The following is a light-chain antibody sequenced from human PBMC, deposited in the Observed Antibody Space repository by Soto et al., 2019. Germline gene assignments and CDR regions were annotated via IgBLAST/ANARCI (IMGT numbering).Light chain of an antibody. CDR2: LSS. V-gene: IGKV1-12*01. CDR3: RQAHRFPRT. J-gene: IGKJ4*01. Sequence: DIQMTQSPSSVSASVGDRVTITCRASQGISTSLGWYQQKPGKAPKLLIYLSSTLATGVPSRFSGSGSGTDFTLTISSLQPEDFATYFCRQAHRFPRTFGGGAKV. CDR1: QGISTS.